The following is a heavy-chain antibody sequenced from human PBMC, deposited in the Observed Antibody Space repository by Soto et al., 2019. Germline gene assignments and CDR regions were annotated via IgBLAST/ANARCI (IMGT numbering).Heavy chain of an antibody. CDR1: GGTFSSYA. CDR2: IIPIFGTA. D-gene: IGHD4-4*01. CDR3: ARYRRDTTLTTGGGAYYYYGMDV. Sequence: QVQLVQSGAEVKKPGSSVKVSCKASGGTFSSYAISWVRQAPGQGLEWMGGIIPIFGTANYAQKFQGRVTIPRDESTSTAEMGLSRLKSEATAVYYCARYRRDTTLTTGGGAYYYYGMDVWGQGTTVTVSS. V-gene: IGHV1-69*01. J-gene: IGHJ6*02.